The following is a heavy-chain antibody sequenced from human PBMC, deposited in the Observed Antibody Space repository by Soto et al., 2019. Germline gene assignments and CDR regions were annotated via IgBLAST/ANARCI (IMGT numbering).Heavy chain of an antibody. CDR1: GSSFTNYG. D-gene: IGHD6-19*01. Sequence: QDQLLQSGAEVKKPGASVPVSCKASGSSFTNYGITGLRQAPEQGLEWMGGISAFKGNTHYAQKLQGRVTMTTDASTSTAYMQLRSLRSDDTAVYYCARDRGVAPPVAGNTHYYYYMDVWGKGTTVTVSS. V-gene: IGHV1-18*01. CDR2: ISAFKGNT. CDR3: ARDRGVAPPVAGNTHYYYYMDV. J-gene: IGHJ6*03.